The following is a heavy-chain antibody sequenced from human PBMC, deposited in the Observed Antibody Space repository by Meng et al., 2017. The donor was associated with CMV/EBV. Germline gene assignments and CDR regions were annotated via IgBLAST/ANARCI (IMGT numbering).Heavy chain of an antibody. CDR3: ARVYCPKEYCSSTRGYYYYGMDV. CDR1: GYTLTSYD. Sequence: ASVKVSCKASGYTLTSYDINWVRQAPGQGLEWMGIINPSGGSTSYAQKFQGRVTMTRDTSTSTVYMELSSLRSEDTAVYYCARVYCPKEYCSSTRGYYYYGMDVWGQGTTVTVSS. D-gene: IGHD2-2*01. V-gene: IGHV1-46*01. CDR2: INPSGGST. J-gene: IGHJ6*02.